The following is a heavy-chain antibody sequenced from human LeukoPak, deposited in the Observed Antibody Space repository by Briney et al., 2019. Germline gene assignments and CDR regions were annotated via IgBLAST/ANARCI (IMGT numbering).Heavy chain of an antibody. V-gene: IGHV3-23*01. J-gene: IGHJ4*02. CDR1: GFTFSSYA. D-gene: IGHD3-9*01. CDR2: ISGSGGST. Sequence: GGSLRLSCAASGFTFSSYAMSWFRQAPGKGLEWVSAISGSGGSTYYADSVKGRFTISRDNSKHTLYLQMNRLRAEDIVFFKQATAYEILTGYYTGGYFDYWGQGTLVTVSS. CDR3: ATAYEILTGYYTGGYFDY.